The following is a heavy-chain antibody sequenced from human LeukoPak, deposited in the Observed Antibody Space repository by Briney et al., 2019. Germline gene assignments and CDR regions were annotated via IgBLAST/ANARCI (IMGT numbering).Heavy chain of an antibody. CDR3: AKDSGYSGYNSGFNY. CDR2: IRYDGSNK. D-gene: IGHD5-12*01. CDR1: GFTFSSYA. Sequence: PGGSLRLSCAASGFTFSSYAMSWVRQAPGKGLEWVAFIRYDGSNKYYADSVKGRFTISRDNSKNTLYLQMNSLRAEDTAVYYCAKDSGYSGYNSGFNYWGQGTLVTVSS. J-gene: IGHJ4*02. V-gene: IGHV3-30*02.